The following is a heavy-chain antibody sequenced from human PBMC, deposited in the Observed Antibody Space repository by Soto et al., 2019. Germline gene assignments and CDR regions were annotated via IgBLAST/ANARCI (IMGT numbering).Heavy chain of an antibody. Sequence: QITLKESGPTLVKPTQTLTLTCTFSGFSLTTRGVGVGWIRQPPGKALECLALIYWDDDKRYSPSLQSRLSITKATSKNQVVPTMTNVDPVDTATYYCAHIPNYYQYDWFDPWGQGTLVSVSS. D-gene: IGHD3-16*01. CDR3: AHIPNYYQYDWFDP. CDR1: GFSLTTRGVG. J-gene: IGHJ5*02. V-gene: IGHV2-5*02. CDR2: IYWDDDK.